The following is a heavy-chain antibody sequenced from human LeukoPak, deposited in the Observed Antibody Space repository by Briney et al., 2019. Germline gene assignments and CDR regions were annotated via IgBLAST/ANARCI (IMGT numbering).Heavy chain of an antibody. Sequence: PGGSLRLSCAASGFTSSSYWMNWVRQAPGKGLVWVSRIASDGSSTTYADSVKGRFSISRDNAKNTLYLRMNSLRVEDTAVYYCARGRPHGNDYWGQGTLVTVSS. J-gene: IGHJ4*02. V-gene: IGHV3-74*01. CDR3: ARGRPHGNDY. CDR2: IASDGSST. D-gene: IGHD4-23*01. CDR1: GFTSSSYW.